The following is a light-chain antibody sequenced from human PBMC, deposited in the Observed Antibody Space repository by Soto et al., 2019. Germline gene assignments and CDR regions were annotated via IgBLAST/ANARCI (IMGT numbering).Light chain of an antibody. CDR1: QSVSTSN. V-gene: IGKV3-15*01. J-gene: IGKJ1*01. CDR2: ITS. Sequence: IVLTQSPGTLSSSPGERATLSCRASQSVSTSNLAWYQQKPGHAPRLLIYITSTRATGIPARFSGSGSGTEFTLTISSLQSEDSAVYYCQQYNNWPSWTFGQGTKV. CDR3: QQYNNWPSWT.